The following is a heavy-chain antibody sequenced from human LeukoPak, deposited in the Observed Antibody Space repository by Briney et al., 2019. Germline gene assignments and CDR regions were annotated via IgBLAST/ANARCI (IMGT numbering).Heavy chain of an antibody. Sequence: SVKVSCKASGCTFSSYAISWVRQAPGQGLEWMGGIIAIFGTANYAQKFQGRVTITADESTSTAYMELSSLRSEDTAVYYCASHDYGDYVPDYWGQGTLVTVSS. CDR1: GCTFSSYA. CDR2: IIAIFGTA. CDR3: ASHDYGDYVPDY. D-gene: IGHD4-17*01. J-gene: IGHJ4*02. V-gene: IGHV1-69*13.